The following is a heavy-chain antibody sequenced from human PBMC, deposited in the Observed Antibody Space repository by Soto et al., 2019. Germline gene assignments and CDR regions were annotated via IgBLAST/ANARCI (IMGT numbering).Heavy chain of an antibody. CDR2: MNPNSGNT. D-gene: IGHD1-26*01. Sequence: QAQLVQSGAEVKKPGASVKVSCKASGYTFTGYDINWVRQATGQGLEWMGWMNPNSGNTGYAQNFQGRVTMTRDNSITTAYMELTSLRDDDSAVYYCAGEKVGTTEIDFWGQGPLVTVSS. CDR3: AGEKVGTTEIDF. V-gene: IGHV1-8*01. J-gene: IGHJ4*02. CDR1: GYTFTGYD.